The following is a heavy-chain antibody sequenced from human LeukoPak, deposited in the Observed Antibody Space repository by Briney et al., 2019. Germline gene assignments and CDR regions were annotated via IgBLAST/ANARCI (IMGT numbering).Heavy chain of an antibody. D-gene: IGHD2-15*01. V-gene: IGHV3-48*02. CDR3: ARTGRYCSGGSCLGYNWFDP. J-gene: IGHJ5*02. CDR1: GFTFSGYS. Sequence: PGGSLRLSCAASGFTFSGYSMNWVRQAPGKGLEWVSYISSSSSTIYYADSVKGRFTISRDNAKNSLYLQMNSLRDEDTAVYYCARTGRYCSGGSCLGYNWFDPWGQGTLVTVSS. CDR2: ISSSSSTI.